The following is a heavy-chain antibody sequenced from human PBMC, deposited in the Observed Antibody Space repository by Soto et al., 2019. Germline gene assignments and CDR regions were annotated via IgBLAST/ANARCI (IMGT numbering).Heavy chain of an antibody. Sequence: PSQTLSLTSTVSGGSSSRGGDYWSWIRQPPGKGLEWIGYIYHSGSTYYNPSLKSRVTISVDRSKNQFSLKLSSVTAADTAVYYCARVPDRWGQGIRVTVPS. D-gene: IGHD2-2*01. CDR3: ARVPDR. CDR1: GGSSSRGGDY. V-gene: IGHV4-30-2*01. J-gene: IGHJ5*02. CDR2: IYHSGST.